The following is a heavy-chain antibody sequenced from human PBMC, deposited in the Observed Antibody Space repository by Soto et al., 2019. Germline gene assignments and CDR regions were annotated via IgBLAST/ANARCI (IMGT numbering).Heavy chain of an antibody. CDR1: GGTFSTYA. V-gene: IGHV1-69*06. J-gene: IGHJ3*02. D-gene: IGHD2-15*01. CDR2: IIPIFGAA. Sequence: QVQLVQSGAEVKKPASSVKVSCKASGGTFSTYAISWVRQAPGQGLEWMGGIIPIFGAANYAQKFQGRVALTADKSTLTAYMELSSLRSEDTAGYYCAAEGGTSGPPWAIDIWGQGTMVTVSS. CDR3: AAEGGTSGPPWAIDI.